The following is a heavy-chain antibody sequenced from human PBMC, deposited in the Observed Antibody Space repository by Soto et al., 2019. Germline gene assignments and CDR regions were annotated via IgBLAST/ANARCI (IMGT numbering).Heavy chain of an antibody. CDR3: AKDRIAGYSDYFDS. V-gene: IGHV3-23*01. CDR1: GFTFSSYA. D-gene: IGHD2-2*03. CDR2: ISAGGGDT. Sequence: PGGSLRLSCAASGFTFSSYAMTWVRQAPGKGLEWVSGISAGGGDTYYGDSVKGRFTISRDNSKNTLFLHINSLRAEDTAIYYCAKDRIAGYSDYFDSWGQGTLVTVSS. J-gene: IGHJ4*02.